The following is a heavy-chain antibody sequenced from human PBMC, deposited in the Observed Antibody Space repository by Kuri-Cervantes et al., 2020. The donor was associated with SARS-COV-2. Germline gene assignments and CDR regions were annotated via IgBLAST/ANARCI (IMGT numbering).Heavy chain of an antibody. D-gene: IGHD6-13*01. CDR1: GGSISSGDYY. Sequence: SETLSLTCTVSGGSISSGDYYWNWIRQPAGKGLEWIGRIYSAGDSNYNPSLKSRVTISLDRSKNQFSLKLTSVSAADTAVYYCGRGMEGTAGRAPDYWGQGTLVAVSS. V-gene: IGHV4-61*02. CDR3: GRGMEGTAGRAPDY. J-gene: IGHJ4*02. CDR2: IYSAGDS.